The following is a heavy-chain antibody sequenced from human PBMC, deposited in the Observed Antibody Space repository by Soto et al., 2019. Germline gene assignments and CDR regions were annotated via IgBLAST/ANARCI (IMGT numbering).Heavy chain of an antibody. V-gene: IGHV1-2*04. CDR2: INPNSGGT. CDR3: ARDMAYGGGYCSLRGSDAFDI. J-gene: IGHJ3*02. CDR1: GYTFTGYY. Sequence: GDAVKVSCKASGYTFTGYYMHWVRQAPGQGLEWMGWINPNSGGTNYAQKFQGWVTMTRDTSISTAYMELSRLRSDHTAVYYCARDMAYGGGYCSLRGSDAFDIWGQGTMVTVSS. D-gene: IGHD2-21*02.